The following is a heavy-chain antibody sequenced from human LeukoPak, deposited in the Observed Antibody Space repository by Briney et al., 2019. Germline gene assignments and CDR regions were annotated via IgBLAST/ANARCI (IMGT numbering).Heavy chain of an antibody. Sequence: GGSLRLSCAASGFTFSSYWMNWVRQAPGKGLEWVACMKEDGSEKYYVGSVKGRFTTSRDNARHSLFLQMTSLRAEDTAVYYCARNWGYFDFRGQGTLVSVSS. D-gene: IGHD7-27*01. CDR3: ARNWGYFDF. J-gene: IGHJ4*02. V-gene: IGHV3-7*04. CDR2: MKEDGSEK. CDR1: GFTFSSYW.